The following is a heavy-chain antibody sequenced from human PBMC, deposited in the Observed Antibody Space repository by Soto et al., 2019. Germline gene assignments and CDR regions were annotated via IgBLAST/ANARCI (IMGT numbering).Heavy chain of an antibody. Sequence: ASVKVSCKASGYTFTGYYMHWVRQAPGQGLEWMGWINPNSGGTNYAQKFQGRVTMTRDTSISTAYMELSRLRSDDTAVYYCARDRYPGINWFDPWGQGTLVTVSS. J-gene: IGHJ5*02. CDR1: GYTFTGYY. D-gene: IGHD3-10*01. CDR2: INPNSGGT. CDR3: ARDRYPGINWFDP. V-gene: IGHV1-2*02.